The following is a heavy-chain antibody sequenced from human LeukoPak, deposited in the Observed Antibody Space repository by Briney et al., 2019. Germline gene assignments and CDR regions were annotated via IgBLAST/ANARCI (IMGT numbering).Heavy chain of an antibody. CDR2: IYHSGGT. D-gene: IGHD6-13*01. CDR3: ARGVGAAAEHWFDP. V-gene: IGHV4-38-2*01. CDR1: GYSISSGYY. Sequence: SETLSLTCAVSGYSISSGYYWGWSRQPPGKGLEWIGSIYHSGGTYYNPSLKSRVTISVDTSKNQFSLKLSSVTAADTAVYYCARGVGAAAEHWFDPWGQGTLVTVSS. J-gene: IGHJ5*02.